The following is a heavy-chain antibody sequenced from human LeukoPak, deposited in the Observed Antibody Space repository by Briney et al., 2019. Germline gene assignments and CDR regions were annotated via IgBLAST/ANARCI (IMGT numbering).Heavy chain of an antibody. Sequence: GGSLRLSCAASGFTFSSYAMHWVRQAPGKGLEWVAVISYDGSNKYYAGSVEGRFTISRDNSKNTLYLQMNSLRAEDMAVYYCVREPLSVVQRFDYWGQGTLVTVSS. CDR3: VREPLSVVQRFDY. J-gene: IGHJ4*02. CDR1: GFTFSSYA. D-gene: IGHD1-1*01. CDR2: ISYDGSNK. V-gene: IGHV3-30-3*01.